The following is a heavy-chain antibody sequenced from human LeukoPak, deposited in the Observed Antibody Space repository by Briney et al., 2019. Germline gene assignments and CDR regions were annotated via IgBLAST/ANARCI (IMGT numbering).Heavy chain of an antibody. D-gene: IGHD1-26*01. J-gene: IGHJ4*02. CDR1: GFVFTIYT. V-gene: IGHV3-64D*06. Sequence: GGSLRLSCSASGFVFTIYTMYWVRQAPGKGPEYVSTISGSGNGFSIYYADSVKGRFTISRDDSKSILYLQMNSLRSEDTAVYYCVKDFGRIRGTPDSWGQGTLVTVSS. CDR2: ISGSGNGFSI. CDR3: VKDFGRIRGTPDS.